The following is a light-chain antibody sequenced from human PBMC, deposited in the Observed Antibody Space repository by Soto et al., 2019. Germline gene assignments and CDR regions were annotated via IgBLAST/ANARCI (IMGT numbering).Light chain of an antibody. J-gene: IGLJ2*01. Sequence: QSALTQPASVSGSPGQSITISCTGTSSDVGGYNYVSWYQHHPGKAPKLIIYDVSNRPSGVSNRFSGSKSGNTASVTISGLQAEDEADYYCTSYTSSSTVVFGGGTKLTVL. CDR1: SSDVGGYNY. CDR3: TSYTSSSTVV. CDR2: DVS. V-gene: IGLV2-14*03.